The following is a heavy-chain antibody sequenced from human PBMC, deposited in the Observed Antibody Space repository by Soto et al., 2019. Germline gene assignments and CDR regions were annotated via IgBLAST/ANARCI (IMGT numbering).Heavy chain of an antibody. CDR1: GYTLTELS. J-gene: IGHJ3*02. CDR3: ATDPHYHGRNPFDPAFDI. CDR2: FDPEDGET. V-gene: IGHV1-24*01. Sequence: ASVKVSCKVSGYTLTELSMHWVRQAPGKGLEWMGGFDPEDGETIYAQKFQGRVTMTEDTSTDTAYMELSSLRSEDTAGYYCATDPHYHGRNPFDPAFDIWGQGTMVTVSS. D-gene: IGHD1-26*01.